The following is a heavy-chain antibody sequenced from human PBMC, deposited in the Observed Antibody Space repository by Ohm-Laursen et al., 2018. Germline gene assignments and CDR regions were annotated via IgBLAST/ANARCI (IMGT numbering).Heavy chain of an antibody. J-gene: IGHJ3*02. CDR1: GGSISSYY. D-gene: IGHD5-24*01. CDR3: ARYSPVEMIIRGAFDI. Sequence: SQTLFLTCTFSGGSISSYYWSWIRQPPGKGLEWIGEINHSGRTNYNPSLKSRVIISVDTSKNQVSLRMSPVTAADTAVYYCARYSPVEMIIRGAFDIWGQGTMVTVSS. CDR2: INHSGRT. V-gene: IGHV4-34*01.